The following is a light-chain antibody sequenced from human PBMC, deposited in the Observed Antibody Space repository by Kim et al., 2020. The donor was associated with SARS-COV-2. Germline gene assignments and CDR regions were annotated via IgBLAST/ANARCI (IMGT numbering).Light chain of an antibody. Sequence: ASVGDRVTITCRASQGIKNYLAWYQHMPGKAPQLLIYAASALQSGVPSRFSGSGSGTDFTLTITTLQPEDVATYFCQNYNSAPWTFGQGTKVEIK. CDR2: AAS. V-gene: IGKV1-27*01. CDR3: QNYNSAPWT. CDR1: QGIKNY. J-gene: IGKJ1*01.